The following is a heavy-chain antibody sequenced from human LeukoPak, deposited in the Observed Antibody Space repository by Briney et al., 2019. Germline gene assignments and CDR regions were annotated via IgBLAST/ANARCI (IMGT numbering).Heavy chain of an antibody. CDR2: IGPTGSDR. CDR3: ATETNGRHYDY. CDR1: GPTFSTSG. J-gene: IGHJ4*02. D-gene: IGHD1-14*01. Sequence: GGSLRLSCTASGPTFSTSGFNWVRQAPGKGLEWVASIGPTGSDRYHADSIKGRFTISRDNANNFLYLQMNSLRAEDTAVYYCATETNGRHYDYWGQGALLTVSS. V-gene: IGHV3-21*06.